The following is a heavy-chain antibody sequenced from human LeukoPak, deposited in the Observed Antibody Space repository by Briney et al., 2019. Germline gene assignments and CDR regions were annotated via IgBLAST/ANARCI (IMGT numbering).Heavy chain of an antibody. Sequence: ASVKVSCKASGYTFTSYYMHWVRQAPGQGLEWMGIINPSGGSTSYAQKFQGRVTMTRDTSISTAYMELSRLRSDDTAVYYCARDSNSYYDILTGYYGRYYYGMDVWGQGTTVTVSS. CDR1: GYTFTSYY. CDR2: INPSGGST. V-gene: IGHV1-46*01. D-gene: IGHD3-9*01. CDR3: ARDSNSYYDILTGYYGRYYYGMDV. J-gene: IGHJ6*02.